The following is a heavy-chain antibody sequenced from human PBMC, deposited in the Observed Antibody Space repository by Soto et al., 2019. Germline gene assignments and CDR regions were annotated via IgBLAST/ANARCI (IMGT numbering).Heavy chain of an antibody. CDR3: ASSPAYGSSWYGIHPELSHGMDV. D-gene: IGHD6-13*01. V-gene: IGHV1-46*01. CDR1: GYTFTSYY. Sequence: ASVKVSCKASGYTFTSYYIHWVRQAPGQGLEWMGIINPRGGITTYAQKFQGRLTMTGDTSTSTVYMELSSLTSEDTAMYHCASSPAYGSSWYGIHPELSHGMDVWGKGTTVTVSS. J-gene: IGHJ6*04. CDR2: INPRGGIT.